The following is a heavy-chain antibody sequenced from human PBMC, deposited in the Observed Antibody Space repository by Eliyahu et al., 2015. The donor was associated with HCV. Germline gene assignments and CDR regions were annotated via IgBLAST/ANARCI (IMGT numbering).Heavy chain of an antibody. V-gene: IGHV4-59*08. D-gene: IGHD4-23*01. CDR1: GXSISNYY. Sequence: QVQLQESGPGLVKPSETLSLTXTVSGXSISNYYWSWIRQPPGKGLXXIGYMYPSGGTNYNPSLKSRVTISEDTSNNQFSLKLTSVTAADTAVYYCARHVRGGQNFFDYWGQGTLVTVSS. J-gene: IGHJ4*02. CDR2: MYPSGGT. CDR3: ARHVRGGQNFFDY.